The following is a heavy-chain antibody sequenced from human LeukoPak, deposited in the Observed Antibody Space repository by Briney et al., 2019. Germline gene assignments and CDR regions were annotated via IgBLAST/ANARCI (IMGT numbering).Heavy chain of an antibody. CDR2: ISGSSSTI. CDR1: GFTFSNAW. V-gene: IGHV3-48*01. CDR3: ARFLTYRDYVFDI. J-gene: IGHJ3*02. Sequence: GRSLRLSCAASGFTFSNAWMSWVRQAPGKGLEWLSYISGSSSTIYYADSVKGRFTISRDNAENSLYLQMNSLRAEDTAVYYCARFLTYRDYVFDIWGQGTMVTVSS. D-gene: IGHD5-24*01.